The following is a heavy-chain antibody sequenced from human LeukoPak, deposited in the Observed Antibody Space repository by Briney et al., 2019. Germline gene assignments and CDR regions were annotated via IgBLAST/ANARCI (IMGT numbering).Heavy chain of an antibody. V-gene: IGHV4-59*01. Sequence: SETLSLTCTVSGGSISSYYWSWIRQPPGKGLEWIGYIYYSGSTNYNPSLKSRVTISVDTSKNQFSLKLSSVTAADTAVYYCARAGDFYGDYGKDPFDYWGQGTLATVSS. CDR3: ARAGDFYGDYGKDPFDY. CDR1: GGSISSYY. D-gene: IGHD4-17*01. CDR2: IYYSGST. J-gene: IGHJ4*02.